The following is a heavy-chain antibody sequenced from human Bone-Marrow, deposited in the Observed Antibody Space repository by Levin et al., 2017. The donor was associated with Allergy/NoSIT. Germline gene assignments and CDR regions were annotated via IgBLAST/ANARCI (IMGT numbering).Heavy chain of an antibody. V-gene: IGHV3-11*01. CDR2: ISSSGSTI. D-gene: IGHD2-15*01. CDR3: ARHTSDIVVVVAATTDAFDI. Sequence: GGSLRLSCAASGFTFSDYYMSWIRQAPGKGLEWVSYISSSGSTIYYADSVKGRFTISRDNAKNSLYLQMNSLRAEDTAVYYCARHTSDIVVVVAATTDAFDIWGQGTMVTVSS. J-gene: IGHJ3*02. CDR1: GFTFSDYY.